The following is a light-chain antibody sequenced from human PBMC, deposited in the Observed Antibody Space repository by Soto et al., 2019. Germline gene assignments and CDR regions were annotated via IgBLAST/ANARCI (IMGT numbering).Light chain of an antibody. CDR3: LQVNSFPLS. CDR2: AAS. J-gene: IGKJ4*01. Sequence: IQLTQSPSSLSASVGDRVTINCRASQGISSYLAWYQQKPGKAPKFLIYAASTLQSGVPSRFTGSGFGTDFTLTITSLQPEDFATYYCLQVNSFPLSFGGGTKVDI. CDR1: QGISSY. V-gene: IGKV1-9*01.